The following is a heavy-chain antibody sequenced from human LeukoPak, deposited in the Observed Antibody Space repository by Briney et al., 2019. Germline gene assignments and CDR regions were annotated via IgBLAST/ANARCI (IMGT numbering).Heavy chain of an antibody. CDR1: GFTFSTYA. D-gene: IGHD3-10*01. CDR2: ISGSGGST. CDR3: AKDRGFGEYFPFFY. J-gene: IGHJ4*02. Sequence: GGSLRLSCAASGFTFSTYAMSWVRQTPERGLEWLSAISGSGGSTYYADSVKGRFTISRDNSKNTLYLQMNSLRAEDTAVYYCAKDRGFGEYFPFFYWGQGTLVTVSS. V-gene: IGHV3-23*01.